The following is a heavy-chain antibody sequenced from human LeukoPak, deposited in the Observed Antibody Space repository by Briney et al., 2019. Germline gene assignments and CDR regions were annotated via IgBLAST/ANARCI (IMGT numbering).Heavy chain of an antibody. D-gene: IGHD2/OR15-2a*01. J-gene: IGHJ4*02. V-gene: IGHV3-21*01. Sequence: GGSLRLSCAASGFTFRNHDMSWVRQAPGKGLEWVSGISRGADKTYYADSVKGRFTISRDNAKNSLYLQMNSLRAEDTAVYYCARLSKRPPGTDFDYWGQGTLVTVSS. CDR3: ARLSKRPPGTDFDY. CDR1: GFTFRNHD. CDR2: ISRGADKT.